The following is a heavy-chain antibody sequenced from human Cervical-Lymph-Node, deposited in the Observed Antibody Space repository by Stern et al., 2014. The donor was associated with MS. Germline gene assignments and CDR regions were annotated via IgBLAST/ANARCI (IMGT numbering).Heavy chain of an antibody. V-gene: IGHV3-48*02. Sequence: VQLVESGGGLVQHGGSLRLSCAASGFTFSSYSMNGVRQAPGKGLEWVSYISSSSSTIYYADSVKGRFTISRDNAKNSLYLQMNSLRDEDTAVYYCARVFPRTYYYYGMDVWGQGTTVTVSS. CDR3: ARVFPRTYYYYGMDV. CDR2: ISSSSSTI. CDR1: GFTFSSYS. J-gene: IGHJ6*02.